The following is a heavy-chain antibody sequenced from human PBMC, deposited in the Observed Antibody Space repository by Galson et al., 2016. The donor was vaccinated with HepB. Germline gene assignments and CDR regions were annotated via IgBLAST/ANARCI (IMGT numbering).Heavy chain of an antibody. Sequence: PALVKPTQTLTLTCTFSGFSLSTSGMCVSWIRQPPGKALEWLALIDWDDDKYYSTSLKTRLTISVDTSKNQLSLRLSPVTAADTAVYYCVRPLFYYESSAGDYWGQGTLITVSS. CDR3: VRPLFYYESSAGDY. CDR1: GFSLSTSGMC. D-gene: IGHD3-22*01. V-gene: IGHV2-70*02. J-gene: IGHJ4*02. CDR2: IDWDDDK.